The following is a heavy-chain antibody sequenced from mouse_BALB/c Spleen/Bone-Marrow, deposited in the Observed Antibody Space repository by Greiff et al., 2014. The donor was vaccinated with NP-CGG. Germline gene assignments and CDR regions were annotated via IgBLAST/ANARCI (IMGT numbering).Heavy chain of an antibody. D-gene: IGHD2-2*01. CDR1: GYAFTNYL. J-gene: IGHJ3*01. CDR2: INPGSGSS. Sequence: VQLQQSGAGLVRPGTSVKVSCKASGYAFTNYLIEWVKQRPGQGLEWIGVINPGSGSSNYNENFKGKATLTADRSSSTAYMLLNSLTSDDSAVYFCARSRGYDVGPFAFWGQGTLVTVSA. V-gene: IGHV1-54*01. CDR3: ARSRGYDVGPFAF.